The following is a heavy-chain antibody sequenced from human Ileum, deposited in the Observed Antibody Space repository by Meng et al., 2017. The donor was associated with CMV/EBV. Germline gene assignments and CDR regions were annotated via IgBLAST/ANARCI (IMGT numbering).Heavy chain of an antibody. J-gene: IGHJ6*02. D-gene: IGHD3-10*01. CDR1: GFTFSRYR. CDR3: ARVFPYASGKEGFYYFAMDI. Sequence: GGSLRLSCATSGFTFSRYRMSWVRQAPGKGLEWVANINKDGSEKHHVDSMKGRFTISRDNAKDSLYLQMNSLRAEDTAVYYCARVFPYASGKEGFYYFAMDIWGQGTTVTVSS. CDR2: INKDGSEK. V-gene: IGHV3-7*01.